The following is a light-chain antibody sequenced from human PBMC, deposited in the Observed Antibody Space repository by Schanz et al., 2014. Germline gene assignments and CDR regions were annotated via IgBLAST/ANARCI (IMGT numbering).Light chain of an antibody. J-gene: IGLJ1*01. CDR1: SSDVGGYNY. CDR3: SSYTGSSPLFV. CDR2: DVS. Sequence: QSALTQPRSVSGSPGQSVTISCTGTSSDVGGYNYVSWYQQHPGKAPKLMIYDVSKRPSGVSHRFSGSKSGNTASLTISGLQAEDEADYYCSSYTGSSPLFVFGTGTKLTVL. V-gene: IGLV2-11*01.